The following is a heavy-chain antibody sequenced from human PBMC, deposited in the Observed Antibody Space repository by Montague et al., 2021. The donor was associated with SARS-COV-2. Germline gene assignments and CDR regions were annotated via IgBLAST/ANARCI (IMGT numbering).Heavy chain of an antibody. CDR2: ISYDESNK. CDR1: GFTFSSYA. Sequence: SLRLSCAASGFTFSSYAMHWVRQAPGRGLEWVAVISYDESNKYYADSVKGRFTISRDNSKNTLYLQMNSLRAEDTAVYYCAGVLVDYYGMDVWGQGTTVTVSS. V-gene: IGHV3-30*04. D-gene: IGHD2-8*02. J-gene: IGHJ6*02. CDR3: AGVLVDYYGMDV.